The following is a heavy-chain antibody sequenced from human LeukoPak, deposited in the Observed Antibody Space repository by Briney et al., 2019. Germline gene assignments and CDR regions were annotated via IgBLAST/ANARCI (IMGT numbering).Heavy chain of an antibody. D-gene: IGHD3-22*01. J-gene: IGHJ2*01. CDR2: IIPIFGTA. V-gene: IGHV1-69*05. CDR3: ARDGEYYDSSGDPGGYFDL. Sequence: ASVKVSCKASGGTFSSYAISWVRQAPGQGLEWMGGIIPIFGTANYAQKFQGRVTITTDESTSTAYMELSSLRSEDTAVYYCARDGEYYDSSGDPGGYFDLWGRGTLVTVSS. CDR1: GGTFSSYA.